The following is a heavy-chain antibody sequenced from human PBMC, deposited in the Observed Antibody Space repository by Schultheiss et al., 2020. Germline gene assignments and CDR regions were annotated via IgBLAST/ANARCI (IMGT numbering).Heavy chain of an antibody. CDR2: ISGSGGST. CDR1: GFTFSSFW. D-gene: IGHD2-15*01. CDR3: AKFDCSGGSCYLPTPTWFDP. V-gene: IGHV3-23*01. J-gene: IGHJ5*02. Sequence: GGSLRLSCAASGFTFSSFWMHWVRQAPGKGLEWVSAISGSGGSTYYTDSVKGRFTISRDNSKNTLFLQMNSLRAEDTAVYYCAKFDCSGGSCYLPTPTWFDPWGQGTLVTVSS.